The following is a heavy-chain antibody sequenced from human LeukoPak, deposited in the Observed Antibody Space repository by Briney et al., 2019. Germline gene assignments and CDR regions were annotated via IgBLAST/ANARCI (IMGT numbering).Heavy chain of an antibody. CDR1: GGTFSSYA. D-gene: IGHD3-10*01. J-gene: IGHJ4*02. CDR2: IIPIFGTA. V-gene: IGHV1-69*13. CDR3: AKDYPWGVVDY. Sequence: ASVKVSCKASGGTFSSYAISWVRQAPGQGLEWMGGIIPIFGTANYAQKFQGRVTITADESTSTAYMELSSLRSEDTAVYYCAKDYPWGVVDYWGQGTLVTVSS.